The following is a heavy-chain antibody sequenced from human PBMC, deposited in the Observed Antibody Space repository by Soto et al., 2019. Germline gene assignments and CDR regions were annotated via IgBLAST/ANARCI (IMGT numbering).Heavy chain of an antibody. CDR3: AREYYHDSSGHIDY. V-gene: IGHV1-18*01. J-gene: IGHJ4*02. CDR1: GYTLTSYG. D-gene: IGHD3-22*01. Sequence: QVHLVQSGPEVKKPGASVKVSCRASGYTLTSYGFSWVRQAPGQGLEWMGWINNYNGNTKFAQKFQGRVTMTTDTSTSTAYMELRSLSSDDTAVYYCAREYYHDSSGHIDYWGQGTLVTVSS. CDR2: INNYNGNT.